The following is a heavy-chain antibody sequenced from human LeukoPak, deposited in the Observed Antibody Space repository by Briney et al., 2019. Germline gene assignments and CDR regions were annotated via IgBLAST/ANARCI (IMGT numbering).Heavy chain of an antibody. J-gene: IGHJ4*02. V-gene: IGHV4-59*01. CDR3: AGDTAGFDS. CDR1: GASISNYY. Sequence: SETLSLTCTVSGASISNYYWNWIRQPPGKGLEWIGSILHSGSTNYNPSLKSRVSISVDTSKNQFSLKLRSVTAADTAVYYCAGDTAGFDSWGQGTLVTVSS. D-gene: IGHD3-10*01. CDR2: ILHSGST.